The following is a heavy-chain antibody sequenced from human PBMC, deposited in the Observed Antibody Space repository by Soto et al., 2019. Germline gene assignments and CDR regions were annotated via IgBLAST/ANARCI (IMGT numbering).Heavy chain of an antibody. D-gene: IGHD1-26*01. CDR2: ISSSGSTI. Sequence: GESLKISCAASGFTFSSYEMNWVRQAPGKGLEWVSYISSSGSTIYYADSVKGRFTISRDNAKNSLYLQMNSLRAEDTAVYYCARDRYSGSYYDAFDIWGQGTMVTVSS. V-gene: IGHV3-48*03. CDR1: GFTFSSYE. J-gene: IGHJ3*02. CDR3: ARDRYSGSYYDAFDI.